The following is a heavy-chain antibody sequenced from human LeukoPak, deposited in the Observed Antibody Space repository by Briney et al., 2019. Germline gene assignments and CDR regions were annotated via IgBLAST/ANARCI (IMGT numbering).Heavy chain of an antibody. CDR2: IDNRGST. J-gene: IGHJ4*02. CDR1: GVSIGSYF. V-gene: IGHV4-59*08. CDR3: ARGGSYTPY. D-gene: IGHD1-26*01. Sequence: PSETLSLTCTVSGVSIGSYFWSWVRQPPGKGLEWIGYIDNRGSTNYNPSLKSRVTISVDTSKNQFSLKLNSVTAADTAVYYCARGGSYTPYWGQGTLVTVSS.